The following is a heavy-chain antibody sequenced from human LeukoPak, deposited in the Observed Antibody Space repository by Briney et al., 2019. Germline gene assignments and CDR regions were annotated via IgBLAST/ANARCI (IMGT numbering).Heavy chain of an antibody. J-gene: IGHJ4*02. CDR1: AFTFSTYD. CDR2: ISSDAYVQ. Sequence: GKSLRLSCGASAFTFSTYDMHWVRQPPGKGLEWVAAISSDAYVQYYVDSVKGRFTISRDNSKNSLYLQMNSLRAEDTAVYYCARGPRFLEWLSNFDYWGQGTLVTVSS. CDR3: ARGPRFLEWLSNFDY. V-gene: IGHV3-33*05. D-gene: IGHD3-3*01.